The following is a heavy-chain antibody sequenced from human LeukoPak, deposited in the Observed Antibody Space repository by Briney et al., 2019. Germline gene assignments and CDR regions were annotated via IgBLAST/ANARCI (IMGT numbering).Heavy chain of an antibody. J-gene: IGHJ4*02. CDR1: GGSIGGYY. CDR3: ARDLLDHFDY. Sequence: SETLSLTCTVSGGSIGGYYWSWIRQPPGKGLEWIGYIYYSGSTNYNPSLKSRVTISVDTSKNQFSLKLSSVTAADTAVYYCARDLLDHFDYWGQGTLVTVSS. D-gene: IGHD1-1*01. CDR2: IYYSGST. V-gene: IGHV4-59*01.